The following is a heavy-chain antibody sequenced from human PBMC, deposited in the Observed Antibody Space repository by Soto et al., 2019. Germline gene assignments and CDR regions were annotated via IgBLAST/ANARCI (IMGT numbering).Heavy chain of an antibody. V-gene: IGHV5-51*01. CDR2: IYPGDSDT. CDR3: ARSVVAATFNYYGMDV. Sequence: DSLRISCKGCGYSFTSYWIGWVRQMPGKGLEWMGIIYPGDSDTRYSPSFQGQVTISADKYISTAYLQWSSLKASDTAMYYCARSVVAATFNYYGMDVWGQGTTVTVSS. CDR1: GYSFTSYW. D-gene: IGHD2-15*01. J-gene: IGHJ6*02.